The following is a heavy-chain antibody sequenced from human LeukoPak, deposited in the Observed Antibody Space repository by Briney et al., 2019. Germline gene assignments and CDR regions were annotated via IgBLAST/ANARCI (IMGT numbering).Heavy chain of an antibody. J-gene: IGHJ6*03. CDR1: GFTFSSYS. V-gene: IGHV3-21*01. Sequence: TGGPLRLSCAASGFTFSSYSMNWVRQAPGKGLEWVSSISSSSSYIYYADSVKGRFTISRDNAKNSLYLQMNSLRAEDTAVYYCARAGEQQLVPYYYYYYYMDVWGKGTTVTISS. CDR2: ISSSSSYI. CDR3: ARAGEQQLVPYYYYYYYMDV. D-gene: IGHD6-13*01.